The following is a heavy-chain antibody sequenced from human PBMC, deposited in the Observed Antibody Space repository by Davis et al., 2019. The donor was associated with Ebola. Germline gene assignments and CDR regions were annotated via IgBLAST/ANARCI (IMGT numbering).Heavy chain of an antibody. CDR1: GYTFTGYY. Sequence: ASVKVSCKASGYTFTGYYMHWVRQAPGQGLEWMGRINPNSGGTNYAQKFQGRVTMTTDTSTSTAYMELRSLRSDDTAVYYCARDNTDSSGQNWGQGTLVTVSS. D-gene: IGHD3-22*01. J-gene: IGHJ4*02. V-gene: IGHV1-2*06. CDR2: INPNSGGT. CDR3: ARDNTDSSGQN.